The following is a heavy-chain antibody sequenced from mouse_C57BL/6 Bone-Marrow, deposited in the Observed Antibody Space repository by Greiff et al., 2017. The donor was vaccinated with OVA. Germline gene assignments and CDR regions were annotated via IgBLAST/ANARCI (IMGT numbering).Heavy chain of an antibody. V-gene: IGHV1-19*01. CDR1: GYTFTDYY. CDR2: INPYNGGT. J-gene: IGHJ1*03. CDR3: ARGYYYGFDV. D-gene: IGHD1-1*01. Sequence: EVQLQQSGPVLVKPGASVKMSCKASGYTFTDYYMNWVKQSHGKSLEWIGVINPYNGGTSYNQKFKGKATLTVDKSFSTAYMELNSLTSEDSAVYYCARGYYYGFDVWGTGTTVTVSS.